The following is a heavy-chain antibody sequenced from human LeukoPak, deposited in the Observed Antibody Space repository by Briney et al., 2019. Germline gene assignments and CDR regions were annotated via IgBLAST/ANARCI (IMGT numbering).Heavy chain of an antibody. D-gene: IGHD3-16*01. J-gene: IGHJ5*02. CDR3: AGFIWGIGFDP. CDR1: GGSFSGYY. Sequence: ASETLSLTCTVYGGSFSGYYWTWIRQPPGKGLQRIGEIHQSGRTNSNPSLKSRVTMSVDTSKNHFSLKLTSVTAADTAVYYCAGFIWGIGFDPWGQGTLVTVSS. CDR2: IHQSGRT. V-gene: IGHV4-34*01.